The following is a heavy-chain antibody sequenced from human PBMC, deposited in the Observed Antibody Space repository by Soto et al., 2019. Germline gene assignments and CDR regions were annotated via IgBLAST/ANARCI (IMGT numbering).Heavy chain of an antibody. J-gene: IGHJ5*02. Sequence: PGGSLRLSCAASGFTFSNAWMNWVRKAPGKGLEWVGRIKSKTDGGTTDYAAPVKGRFTISRDDSKNTLYLQMNSLKTEDTAVYYCTTDWEPGYVFERGWFDPWGQGTLVTVSS. CDR1: GFTFSNAW. CDR2: IKSKTDGGTT. D-gene: IGHD3-9*01. CDR3: TTDWEPGYVFERGWFDP. V-gene: IGHV3-15*07.